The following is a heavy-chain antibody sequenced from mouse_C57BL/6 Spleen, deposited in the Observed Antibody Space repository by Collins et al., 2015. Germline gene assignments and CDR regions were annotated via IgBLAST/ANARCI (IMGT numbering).Heavy chain of an antibody. CDR2: INYDGSST. V-gene: IGHV5-16*01. CDR3: ARMGRNWYLDV. CDR1: GFTFSDYY. J-gene: IGHJ1*03. Sequence: EVKLVESEGGLVQPGSSMKLSCTASGFTFSDYYMAWVRQVPEKGLEWVANINYDGSSTYYLDSLKSRFIISRDNAKNILYLQMSSLKSEDTATYYCARMGRNWYLDVWGTGTTVTVSS.